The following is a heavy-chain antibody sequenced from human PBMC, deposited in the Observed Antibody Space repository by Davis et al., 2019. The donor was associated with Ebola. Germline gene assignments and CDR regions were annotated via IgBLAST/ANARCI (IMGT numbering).Heavy chain of an antibody. J-gene: IGHJ3*02. Sequence: GGSLRFSCAASGFTVSSNYMSWVRQAPGKGLEWVSVIYSGGSTYYADSVKGRFTISRHNSKNTLYLQMNSLRAEDTAVYYCARETANDAFDIWGQGTMVTVSS. CDR1: GFTVSSNY. CDR2: IYSGGST. CDR3: ARETANDAFDI. V-gene: IGHV3-53*04. D-gene: IGHD5-18*01.